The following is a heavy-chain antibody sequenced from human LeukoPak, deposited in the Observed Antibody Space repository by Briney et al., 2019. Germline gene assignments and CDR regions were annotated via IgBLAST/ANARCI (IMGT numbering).Heavy chain of an antibody. CDR1: GFTFSSYT. V-gene: IGHV3-30*04. Sequence: GRSLRLSCAASGFTFSSYTMHWVRQAPGKGLEWVAVISYDGSNKYYADSVKGQFTISRDNSKNTLYLQLNSLRVEDTAVYYCARSRLGITAAGTSLAWFDPWGQGTLVTVSS. D-gene: IGHD6-13*01. J-gene: IGHJ5*02. CDR3: ARSRLGITAAGTSLAWFDP. CDR2: ISYDGSNK.